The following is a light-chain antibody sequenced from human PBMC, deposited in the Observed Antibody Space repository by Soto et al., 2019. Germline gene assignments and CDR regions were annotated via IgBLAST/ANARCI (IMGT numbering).Light chain of an antibody. J-gene: IGKJ5*01. V-gene: IGKV3-15*01. Sequence: EMVMTQSPATLSVSPGERATLSCRASQSLSSNLAWYQQKPGQAPRLLIYGASTRATGIPARFSGSGSGTEFTLTISSLQSEDFATYYCQQFNSYPITFGQGTRLEIK. CDR2: GAS. CDR1: QSLSSN. CDR3: QQFNSYPIT.